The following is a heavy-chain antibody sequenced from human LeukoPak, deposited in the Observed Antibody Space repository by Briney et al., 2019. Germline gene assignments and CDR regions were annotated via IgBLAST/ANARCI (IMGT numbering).Heavy chain of an antibody. J-gene: IGHJ4*02. CDR1: GFTVSSNY. CDR3: AGLNFGDDY. Sequence: SGGSLRLSCAASGFTVSSNYINWVRQAPGKGLEWVSLIYGSTSADYADSVKGRFTISRDTSMNTVYLQMNSLRAEDTAVYYCAGLNFGDDYWGQGTLVTVSS. CDR2: IYGSTSA. D-gene: IGHD4-17*01. V-gene: IGHV3-66*01.